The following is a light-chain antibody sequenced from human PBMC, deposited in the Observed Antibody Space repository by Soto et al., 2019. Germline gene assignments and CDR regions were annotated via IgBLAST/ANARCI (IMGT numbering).Light chain of an antibody. CDR2: DNS. J-gene: IGLJ7*01. Sequence: QSVLTQPPSVSGAPGQRVTISCTGSTSNIGAGYHVHWYQQLPGTAPQLLIYDNSNRPSGVPDRCSGSKSGTSASLAITGRQAEDEADDYCQSYDGSLSGWGVFGGGTQLTVL. CDR3: QSYDGSLSGWGV. V-gene: IGLV1-40*01. CDR1: TSNIGAGYH.